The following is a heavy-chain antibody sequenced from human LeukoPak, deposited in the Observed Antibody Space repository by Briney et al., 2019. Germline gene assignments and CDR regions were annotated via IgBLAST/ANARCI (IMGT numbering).Heavy chain of an antibody. CDR2: ISGSGGRT. J-gene: IGHJ4*02. D-gene: IGHD3-16*01. Sequence: GGSLRLSRASSGFNFNSYAMSWVRQAPGKGLEWVSGISGSGGRTYYADSVKGRFTISRDNSKNTLYLQMNSLRAEDTAIYYCANLLGGWGQGTLVTVSS. CDR1: GFNFNSYA. CDR3: ANLLGG. V-gene: IGHV3-23*01.